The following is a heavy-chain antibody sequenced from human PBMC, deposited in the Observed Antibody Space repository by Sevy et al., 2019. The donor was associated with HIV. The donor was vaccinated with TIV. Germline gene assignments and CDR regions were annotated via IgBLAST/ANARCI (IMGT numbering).Heavy chain of an antibody. J-gene: IGHJ4*02. D-gene: IGHD1-20*01. V-gene: IGHV4-59*01. CDR3: ARVGFNWNDVDY. CDR2: IYYSRST. CDR1: GGSMNIYY. Sequence: SETLSLTCSVSGGSMNIYYWSRIRQPLRKGLEWIGFIYYSRSTNYNPSLKSRVTISVDTSKNQFSLKLSSVTAADTAVYYCARVGFNWNDVDYWGQGTLVTVSS.